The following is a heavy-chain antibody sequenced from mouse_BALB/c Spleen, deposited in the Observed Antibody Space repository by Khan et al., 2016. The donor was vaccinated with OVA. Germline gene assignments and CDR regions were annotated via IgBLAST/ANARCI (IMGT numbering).Heavy chain of an antibody. CDR2: INTHSGVP. Sequence: QIQLVQSGPELKKPGETVRISCKASGYTFTTAGIQWVQKMPGKGLKWIGWINTHSGVPTYAEDFKGRFAFSLEISVNTAYLQITNLNNEDTATYVCARVEAAYDRNDGGAMEYWGQGTSVTVSS. J-gene: IGHJ4*01. CDR3: ARVEAAYDRNDGGAMEY. D-gene: IGHD2-14*01. CDR1: GYTFTTAG. V-gene: IGHV9-4*02.